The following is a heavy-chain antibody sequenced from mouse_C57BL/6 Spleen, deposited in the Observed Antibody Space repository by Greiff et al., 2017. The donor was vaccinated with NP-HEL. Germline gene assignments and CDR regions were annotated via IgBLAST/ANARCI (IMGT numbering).Heavy chain of an antibody. CDR3: TTFITTVVAMRGDY. J-gene: IGHJ2*01. CDR2: IDPENGDT. D-gene: IGHD1-1*01. CDR1: GFNIKDDY. V-gene: IGHV14-4*01. Sequence: VQLKQSGAELVRPGASVKLSCTASGFNIKDDYMHWVKQRPEQGLEWIGWIDPENGDTEYASKFQGKATITADTSSNTAYLQLSSLTSEDTAVYYCTTFITTVVAMRGDYWGQGTTLTVSS.